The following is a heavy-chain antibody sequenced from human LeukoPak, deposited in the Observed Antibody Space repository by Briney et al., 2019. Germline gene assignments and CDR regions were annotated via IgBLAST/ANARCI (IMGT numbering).Heavy chain of an antibody. CDR3: ARDLVVRGVNPGYYYYGMDV. V-gene: IGHV3-21*01. Sequence: KPGGSLRLSCAASGFTFSSYAMSWVRQAPGKGLEWVSSISSSSSYIYYADSVKGRFTISRDNAKNSLYLQMNSLRAEDTAVYYCARDLVVRGVNPGYYYYGMDVWGQGTTVTVSS. CDR1: GFTFSSYA. CDR2: ISSSSSYI. J-gene: IGHJ6*02. D-gene: IGHD3-10*01.